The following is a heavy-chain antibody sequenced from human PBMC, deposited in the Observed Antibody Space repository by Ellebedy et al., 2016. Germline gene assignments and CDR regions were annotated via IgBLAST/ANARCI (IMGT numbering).Heavy chain of an antibody. Sequence: SETLSLXCTVSGGSISSYYWNWIRQPPGKGLEWIGQINQSGTTKYNASLKSRVTVSVDTSKNQFSLKLTSVTAADTAVYYCARVPLGFGELAPFDPWGQGTLVTVSS. J-gene: IGHJ5*02. CDR3: ARVPLGFGELAPFDP. CDR2: INQSGTT. V-gene: IGHV4-34*01. CDR1: GGSISSYY. D-gene: IGHD3-10*01.